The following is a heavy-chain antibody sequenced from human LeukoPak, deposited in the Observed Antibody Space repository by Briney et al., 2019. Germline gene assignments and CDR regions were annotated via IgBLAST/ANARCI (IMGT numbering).Heavy chain of an antibody. D-gene: IGHD3-22*01. CDR1: GGTFSSYA. V-gene: IGHV1-69*05. J-gene: IGHJ4*02. CDR3: ASSVRTYYYDSSGFED. Sequence: SVKVSLKASGGTFSSYAISWVRQAPGQGLEWMGRIIPIFGTANYAQKFQGRVTITTDESTSTAYMELSSLRSEDTAVYYCASSVRTYYYDSSGFEDWGQGTLVTVSS. CDR2: IIPIFGTA.